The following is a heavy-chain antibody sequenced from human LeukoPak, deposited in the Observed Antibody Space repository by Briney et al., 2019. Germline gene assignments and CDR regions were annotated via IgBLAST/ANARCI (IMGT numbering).Heavy chain of an antibody. CDR1: GFTFSSYA. D-gene: IGHD6-19*01. J-gene: IGHJ4*02. CDR3: AKGSSGWYDENYFDY. Sequence: GGSLRLSCAASGFTFSSYAMSWVRQAPGKGLEWVSAISGSGGSTYYVDSVKGRFTISRDNSKNTLYLQMNSLRAEDTAVYYCAKGSSGWYDENYFDYWGQGTLVTVSS. CDR2: ISGSGGST. V-gene: IGHV3-23*01.